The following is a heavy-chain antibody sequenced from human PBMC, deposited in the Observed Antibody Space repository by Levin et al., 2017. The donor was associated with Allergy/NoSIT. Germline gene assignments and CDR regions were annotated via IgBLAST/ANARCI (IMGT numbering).Heavy chain of an antibody. CDR2: IRSKANSYAT. CDR1: GFTFSGSA. V-gene: IGHV3-73*01. Sequence: GESLKISCAASGFTFSGSAMHWVRQASGKGLEWVGRIRSKANSYATAYAASVKGRFTISRDDSKNTAYLQMNSLKTEDTAVYYCTRPYCSGGSCYLGDAFDIWSQGTMVTVSS. J-gene: IGHJ3*02. CDR3: TRPYCSGGSCYLGDAFDI. D-gene: IGHD2-15*01.